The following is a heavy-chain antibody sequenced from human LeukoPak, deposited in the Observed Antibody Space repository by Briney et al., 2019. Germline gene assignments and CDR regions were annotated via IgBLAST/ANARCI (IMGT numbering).Heavy chain of an antibody. CDR1: GGSFSGYY. CDR3: ARAYYDSSGYYNWFDP. D-gene: IGHD3-22*01. J-gene: IGHJ5*02. V-gene: IGHV4-34*01. CDR2: INHSGST. Sequence: SETLSLTCAVYGGSFSGYYWSWIRQPPGKGLEWIGEINHSGSTNYNPSLKSRVTISVDTSKNQFSLKLSSVTAADTAVYYCARAYYDSSGYYNWFDPWGQETLVTVSS.